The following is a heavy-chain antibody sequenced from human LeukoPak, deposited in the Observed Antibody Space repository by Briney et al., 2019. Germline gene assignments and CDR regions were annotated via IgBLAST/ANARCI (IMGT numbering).Heavy chain of an antibody. Sequence: SVKVSCKASGGTLNSHIFSWVRQAPGQGLEWMGRITPIIDSAKYAQNFQDRVSITADKSTSTVYMELSSLRSEDTAVYFCARVNLRGSQYNWFDPWGQGTPVTVSS. CDR2: ITPIIDSA. V-gene: IGHV1-69*08. CDR1: GGTLNSHI. D-gene: IGHD1-26*01. CDR3: ARVNLRGSQYNWFDP. J-gene: IGHJ5*02.